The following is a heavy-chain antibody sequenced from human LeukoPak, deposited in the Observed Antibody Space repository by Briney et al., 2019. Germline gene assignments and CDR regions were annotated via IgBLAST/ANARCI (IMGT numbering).Heavy chain of an antibody. D-gene: IGHD2-2*02. CDR2: IYNSGST. J-gene: IGHJ2*01. CDR1: GGSISSGSYY. V-gene: IGHV4-61*02. Sequence: SETLSLTCTVSGGSISSGSYYWRWIRQPAGKGLEWIVRIYNSGSTNYNPSLKSRVTISVDTPKNQFSLKLSSVPAADTAVYYCARVRYCSSTSCYKAYRYFDLWGRGTLVTVSS. CDR3: ARVRYCSSTSCYKAYRYFDL.